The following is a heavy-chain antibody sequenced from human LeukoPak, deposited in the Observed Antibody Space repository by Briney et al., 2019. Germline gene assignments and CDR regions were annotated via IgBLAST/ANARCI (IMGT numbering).Heavy chain of an antibody. D-gene: IGHD2-15*01. J-gene: IGHJ3*02. CDR2: IYYSGST. Sequence: PSETLSLTCTVSGGSISSSSYYWGWIRQPPGKGLEWIGSIYYSGSTYYNPSLKSRVTISVDTSKNQFSLKLSSVTAADTAVYYCARAAYSQSGAFDIWGQGTMVTVSS. V-gene: IGHV4-39*07. CDR1: GGSISSSSYY. CDR3: ARAAYSQSGAFDI.